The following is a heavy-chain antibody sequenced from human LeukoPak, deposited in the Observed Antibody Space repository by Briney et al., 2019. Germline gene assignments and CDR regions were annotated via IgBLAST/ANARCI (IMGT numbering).Heavy chain of an antibody. Sequence: GGSLRLSCAASGFTFSSYGMHWVRQAPGKGLEWVAVISYDGSNKYYADSVKGRFTISRDNSKNTLYLQMNSLRAEDTAVYYCAKWKYSNSGIDDYWGQGTLVTVSS. J-gene: IGHJ4*02. V-gene: IGHV3-30*18. CDR2: ISYDGSNK. D-gene: IGHD6-6*01. CDR3: AKWKYSNSGIDDY. CDR1: GFTFSSYG.